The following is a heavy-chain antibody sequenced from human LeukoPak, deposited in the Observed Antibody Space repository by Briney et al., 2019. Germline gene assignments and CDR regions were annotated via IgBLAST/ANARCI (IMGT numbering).Heavy chain of an antibody. CDR3: ARRVLYLDP. D-gene: IGHD2-15*01. CDR2: INHSGST. V-gene: IGHV4-38-2*02. CDR1: GYSISSGYY. Sequence: SETLSLTCTVSGYSISSGYYWGWIRQPPGRGLEWIGEINHSGSTNYNPSLKSRVTISVDTSKNQFSLKLSSVTAADTAVYYCARRVLYLDPWGQGTLVTVSS. J-gene: IGHJ5*02.